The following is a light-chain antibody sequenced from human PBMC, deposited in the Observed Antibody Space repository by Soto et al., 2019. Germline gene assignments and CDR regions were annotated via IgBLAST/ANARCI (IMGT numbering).Light chain of an antibody. V-gene: IGKV3-11*01. CDR2: DAS. Sequence: EIVLTQSPATLSLSPGERATLSCRASQSVSSYLAWYQQNPGQAPRLLIYDASNRATGIPARFSGSGSGTDFTLTISSLEPEDFAVYYCQQRSSWPQTFGQGTKLEIK. CDR3: QQRSSWPQT. CDR1: QSVSSY. J-gene: IGKJ2*01.